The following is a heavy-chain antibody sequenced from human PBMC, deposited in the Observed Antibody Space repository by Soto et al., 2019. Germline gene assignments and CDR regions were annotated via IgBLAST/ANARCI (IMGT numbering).Heavy chain of an antibody. J-gene: IGHJ5*02. D-gene: IGHD3-10*01. Sequence: GASVKVSCKASGYTFTSYAMHWVRQAPGQRLEWMGWINAGNGNTKYSQKFQGRVTITRDTFASTAYMELSSLRSEDTAVYYCARDRRVRGVIIVNWFDPWGQGTLVTVSS. CDR1: GYTFTSYA. V-gene: IGHV1-3*01. CDR2: INAGNGNT. CDR3: ARDRRVRGVIIVNWFDP.